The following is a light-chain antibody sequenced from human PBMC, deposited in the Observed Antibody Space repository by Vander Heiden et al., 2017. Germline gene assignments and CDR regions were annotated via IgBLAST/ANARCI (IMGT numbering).Light chain of an antibody. V-gene: IGKV3-11*01. CDR3: QQRSNWLWT. Sequence: EIVLTQPPATLSLSPGERATLSCRASQSVSSYLAWYQQKPGQAPRLLINDASNRATGIPARFSGSGSGTDFTLTISSLEPEDFAVYYCQQRSNWLWTFGQGTKVEIK. CDR2: DAS. CDR1: QSVSSY. J-gene: IGKJ1*01.